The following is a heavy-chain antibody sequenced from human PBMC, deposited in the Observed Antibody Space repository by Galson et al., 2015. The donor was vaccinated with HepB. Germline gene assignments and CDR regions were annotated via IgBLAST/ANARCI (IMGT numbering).Heavy chain of an antibody. V-gene: IGHV6-1*01. CDR3: ARGIAVAGDDVFYYYGMDV. Sequence: CAISGDSVSSNSAAWNWIRQSPSRGLEWLGRTYYRSKWYNDYAVSVKSRITINPDTSKNQFSLQLNSVTPEDTAVYYCARGIAVAGDDVFYYYGMDVWGQGTTVTVSS. CDR2: TYYRSKWYN. J-gene: IGHJ6*02. D-gene: IGHD6-19*01. CDR1: GDSVSSNSAA.